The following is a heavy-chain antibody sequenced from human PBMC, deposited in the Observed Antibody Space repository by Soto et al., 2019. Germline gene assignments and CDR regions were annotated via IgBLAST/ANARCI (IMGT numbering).Heavy chain of an antibody. CDR2: ISGSGGST. V-gene: IGHV3-23*01. J-gene: IGHJ5*02. CDR1: GFPFSNVL. Sequence: GGSLRLSCAVSGFPFSNVLMSWVRQAPGKGLEWVSAISGSGGSTYYADSVKGRFTISRDNSKNTLYLQMNSLRAEDTAVYYCAKDLPPCSGGSCYPYNWFDPWGQGTLVTVSS. CDR3: AKDLPPCSGGSCYPYNWFDP. D-gene: IGHD2-15*01.